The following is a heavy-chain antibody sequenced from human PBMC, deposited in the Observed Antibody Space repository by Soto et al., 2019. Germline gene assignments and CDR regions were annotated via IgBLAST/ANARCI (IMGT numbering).Heavy chain of an antibody. D-gene: IGHD4-17*01. Sequence: EVQLLESGGGLVQPGGSLRLSCAASGVTFSTYAMSWVRQAPGKGLEWVSTISGSGSGGHTYYADAVKGRFTISRDNSQNALFLQMNTLRAEDTAVYYCAKDRLTDYGDYILNWFDSWGQGTLVTVSS. J-gene: IGHJ5*01. V-gene: IGHV3-23*01. CDR1: GVTFSTYA. CDR2: ISGSGSGGHT. CDR3: AKDRLTDYGDYILNWFDS.